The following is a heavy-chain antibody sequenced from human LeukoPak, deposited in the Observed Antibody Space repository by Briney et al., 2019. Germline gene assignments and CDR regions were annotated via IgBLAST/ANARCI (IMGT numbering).Heavy chain of an antibody. V-gene: IGHV4-4*07. J-gene: IGHJ4*02. Sequence: SETLSLTCTVSGGSISSYYWSWIRQPAGKGLEWIGRIYTSGSTNYNPSLKSRVTMSVDTSKNQFSLKLSSVTAADTAVYYCARDVDIVATTERGGFDYWGQGTLVTVSS. D-gene: IGHD5-12*01. CDR1: GGSISSYY. CDR3: ARDVDIVATTERGGFDY. CDR2: IYTSGST.